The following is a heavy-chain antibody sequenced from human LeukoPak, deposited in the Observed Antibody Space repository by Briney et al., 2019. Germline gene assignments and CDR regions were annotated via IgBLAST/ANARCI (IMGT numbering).Heavy chain of an antibody. Sequence: SVKVSCKASGGTFSSYAISWVRQAPGQGLEWMGGIIPIFGTANYAQKFQGRVTITADESTSTAYMELSSLRSEDTAVYYCAGDCSSTSCQGDDAFDIWGQGTMVTVSS. CDR3: AGDCSSTSCQGDDAFDI. J-gene: IGHJ3*02. V-gene: IGHV1-69*13. D-gene: IGHD2-2*01. CDR1: GGTFSSYA. CDR2: IIPIFGTA.